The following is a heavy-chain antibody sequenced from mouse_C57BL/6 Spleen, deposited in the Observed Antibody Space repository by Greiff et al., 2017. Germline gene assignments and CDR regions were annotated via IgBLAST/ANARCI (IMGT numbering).Heavy chain of an antibody. J-gene: IGHJ1*03. D-gene: IGHD1-1*01. Sequence: EVNVVESGGGLVKPGGSLKLSCAASGFTFSDYGMHWVRQAPEKGLEWVAYISSGSSTIYYADTVKGRFTISRDNAKNTLFLQMTSLRSEDTAMYYCARKDYGSSFDWYFDVWGTGTTVTVSS. CDR2: ISSGSSTI. V-gene: IGHV5-17*01. CDR1: GFTFSDYG. CDR3: ARKDYGSSFDWYFDV.